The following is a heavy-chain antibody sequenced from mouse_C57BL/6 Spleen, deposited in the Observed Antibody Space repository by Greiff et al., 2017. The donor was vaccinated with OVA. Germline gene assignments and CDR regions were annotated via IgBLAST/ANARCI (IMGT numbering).Heavy chain of an antibody. CDR1: GFSLTSYG. J-gene: IGHJ4*01. V-gene: IGHV2-2*01. CDR3: ARKRYGSSYAMDY. D-gene: IGHD1-1*01. CDR2: IWSGGST. Sequence: QVQLQQSGPGLVQPSQSLSITCTVSGFSLTSYGVHWVRQSPGKGLEWLGVIWSGGSTDYNAAFISRLSISKDNSKSQVFFKMNSPHADDTAIYYCARKRYGSSYAMDYWGQGTSVTVSS.